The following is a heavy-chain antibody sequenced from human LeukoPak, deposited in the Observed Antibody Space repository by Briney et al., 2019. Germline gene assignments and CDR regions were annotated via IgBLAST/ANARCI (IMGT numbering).Heavy chain of an antibody. J-gene: IGHJ4*02. Sequence: SGPTLVNPPQTLTLTCTFSGFSLSTRGMRVSWIRQPPGKALEWLARIDWDDDKFYSTSLKTRLTISKDTSKNQVVLTMTNMDPVDTATYYCARTYNTDDDSSGQSLDYWGQGTLVTVSS. CDR1: GFSLSTRGMR. V-gene: IGHV2-70*04. CDR3: ARTYNTDDDSSGQSLDY. D-gene: IGHD3-22*01. CDR2: IDWDDDK.